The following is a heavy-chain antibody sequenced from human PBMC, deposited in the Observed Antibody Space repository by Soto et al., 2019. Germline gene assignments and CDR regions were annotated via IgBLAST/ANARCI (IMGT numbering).Heavy chain of an antibody. CDR3: ARRRYYDSSGYYKQDAFDI. J-gene: IGHJ3*02. CDR2: IFSNDEY. V-gene: IGHV2-26*01. CDR1: GFSLSNARMG. D-gene: IGHD3-22*01. Sequence: QVTLKESGPVLVKPTETLTLTCTVSGFSLSNARMGVSWIRQPPGKALEWLAHIFSNDEYSYSTSLKSRLTISKTTXXSXVXXTMTNMDPVDTATYYCARRRYYDSSGYYKQDAFDIWGQGTMVTVSS.